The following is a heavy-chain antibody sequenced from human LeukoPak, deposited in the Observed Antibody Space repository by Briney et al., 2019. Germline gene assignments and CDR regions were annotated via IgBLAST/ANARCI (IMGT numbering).Heavy chain of an antibody. CDR3: ANYYDSSGYLLFGYYFDY. Sequence: PGESLRLSCAASGFTFSSYAMSWVRQAPGKGLEWVSTISGSGGSTYYADSVKGRFTISRDNSKNTLYLQMNSLRAEDTAVYYCANYYDSSGYLLFGYYFDYWGQGTLVTVSS. CDR2: ISGSGGST. V-gene: IGHV3-23*01. J-gene: IGHJ4*02. CDR1: GFTFSSYA. D-gene: IGHD3-22*01.